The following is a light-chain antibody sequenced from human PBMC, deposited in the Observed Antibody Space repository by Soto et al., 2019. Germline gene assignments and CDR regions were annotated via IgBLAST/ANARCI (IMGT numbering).Light chain of an antibody. CDR1: SSDVGGYNY. CDR3: NSYTSSSTYV. Sequence: QSALTQPASVSGSPGQSITISCTGTSSDVGGYNYVSWYQHHPGKAPKLIIYEVSDRPSGVSNRFSGSKSGHTASLTISGLQAEDEADYYCNSYTSSSTYVFGTGTKVTVL. V-gene: IGLV2-14*01. J-gene: IGLJ1*01. CDR2: EVS.